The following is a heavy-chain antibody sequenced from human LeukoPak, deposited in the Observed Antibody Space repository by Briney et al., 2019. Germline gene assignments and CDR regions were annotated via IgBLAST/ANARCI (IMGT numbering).Heavy chain of an antibody. Sequence: GGSLRLSCAASGFTFSSYSMNWVRQAPGKGLEWVSSISSSSSYIYYADSVKGRFTISRDNAKNSLYLQMNSLRAEDTAVYYCARDKEAAAALYYYYMDAWGKGTTVTVSS. D-gene: IGHD6-13*01. CDR1: GFTFSSYS. J-gene: IGHJ6*03. CDR3: ARDKEAAAALYYYYMDA. CDR2: ISSSSSYI. V-gene: IGHV3-21*01.